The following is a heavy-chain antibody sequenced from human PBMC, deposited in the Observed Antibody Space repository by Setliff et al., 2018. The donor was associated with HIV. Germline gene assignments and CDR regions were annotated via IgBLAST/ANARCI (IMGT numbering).Heavy chain of an antibody. CDR2: IMYNEGN. V-gene: IGHV4-59*11. Sequence: SETLSLTCSVSGGSISSHSWGWIRQPPGRGLEWIGYIMYNEGNNFNPSLKSQVTISVDTSKNELSLRLSSVTAADSAVYYCARVGHTRGYSGYDVYYYYMDVWGEGTTVTVSS. D-gene: IGHD5-12*01. CDR3: ARVGHTRGYSGYDVYYYYMDV. CDR1: GGSISSHS. J-gene: IGHJ6*03.